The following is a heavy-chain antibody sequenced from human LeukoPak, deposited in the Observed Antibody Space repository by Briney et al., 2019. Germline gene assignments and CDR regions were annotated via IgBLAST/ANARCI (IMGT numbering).Heavy chain of an antibody. V-gene: IGHV3-20*04. Sequence: PGGSLRLSCAASGFTFDDYGMSWVRQAPGKGLEWVSGINWNGGSTGYADSVKGRFTISRDNSKNTLYLQMNSLRAEDTALYYCAKALQTVGATGDDAFDIWGQGTMVTVSS. D-gene: IGHD1-26*01. CDR3: AKALQTVGATGDDAFDI. CDR2: INWNGGST. J-gene: IGHJ3*02. CDR1: GFTFDDYG.